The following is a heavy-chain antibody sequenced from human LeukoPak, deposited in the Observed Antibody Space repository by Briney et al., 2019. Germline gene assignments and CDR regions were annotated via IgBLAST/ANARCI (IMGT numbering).Heavy chain of an antibody. D-gene: IGHD2-2*01. CDR3: ARDSSPILVDLDY. CDR1: GFTFSSYW. Sequence: GGSLRLSCAASGFTFSSYWMSWVRQAPGKGLEWVANIKQDGSEKYYVDSVKGRFTISGDNAKNSLYLQMNSLRAEDTAVYYCARDSSPILVDLDYWGQGTLVTVSS. J-gene: IGHJ4*02. V-gene: IGHV3-7*01. CDR2: IKQDGSEK.